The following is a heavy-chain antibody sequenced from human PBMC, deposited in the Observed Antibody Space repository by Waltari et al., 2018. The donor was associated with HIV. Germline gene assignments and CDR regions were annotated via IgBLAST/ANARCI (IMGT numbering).Heavy chain of an antibody. CDR1: GGSISSYS. CDR3: ARDYYDSSGSSYGMDV. D-gene: IGHD3-22*01. CDR2: IYYSGST. Sequence: QVQLQESGPGLVKPSETLSLTCTVSGGSISSYSLSLIRQPPGKGLEWIGYIYYSGSTNYNPSLKSRVTISVDTSKNQFSLKLSSVTAADTAVYYCARDYYDSSGSSYGMDVWGQGTTVTVSS. J-gene: IGHJ6*02. V-gene: IGHV4-59*01.